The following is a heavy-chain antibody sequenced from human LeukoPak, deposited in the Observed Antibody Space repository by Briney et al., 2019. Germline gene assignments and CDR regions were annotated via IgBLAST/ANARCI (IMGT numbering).Heavy chain of an antibody. Sequence: VASVKVSCKASGYTFTSYGISWVRQAPGQGLEWMGWISAYNGNTNYAQKLQGRVTMTTDTSTSTAYMELRSLRSDDTAVYYCARISYGDYVAGMDVWGQGSLVTVSS. CDR1: GYTFTSYG. CDR2: ISAYNGNT. D-gene: IGHD4-17*01. J-gene: IGHJ4*02. CDR3: ARISYGDYVAGMDV. V-gene: IGHV1-18*01.